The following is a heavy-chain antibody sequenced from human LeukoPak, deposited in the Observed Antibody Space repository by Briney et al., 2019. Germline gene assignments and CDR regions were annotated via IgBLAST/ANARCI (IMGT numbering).Heavy chain of an antibody. V-gene: IGHV4-30-2*01. Sequence: SQTLSLTCAVSGGSISSGGYSWSWIRQPPGKGLEWIGYIYHSGSTYYNPSLKSRVTISVDRSKNQFSLKLSSVTAADTAVYYCARQGVAGTGGYFDYWGQGTLVTVSS. J-gene: IGHJ4*02. CDR2: IYHSGST. CDR1: GGSISSGGYS. D-gene: IGHD6-19*01. CDR3: ARQGVAGTGGYFDY.